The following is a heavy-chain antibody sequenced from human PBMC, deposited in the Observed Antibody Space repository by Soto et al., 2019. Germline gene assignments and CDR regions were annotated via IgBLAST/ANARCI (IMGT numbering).Heavy chain of an antibody. CDR1: GGSVSSGNYF. Sequence: QVQLQESGPGLLKPSETLSLTCTVSGGSVSSGNYFWSWIRQPPGKGLEWIGYIQSSGSTNYNPYLKSRVTISVDTSMNQFSMKLTSVTAADTAVYYCAILKKPTAVTTAFRGGYGLDVWGQGTTVTVSS. CDR3: AILKKPTAVTTAFRGGYGLDV. J-gene: IGHJ6*02. CDR2: IQSSGST. V-gene: IGHV4-61*01. D-gene: IGHD4-17*01.